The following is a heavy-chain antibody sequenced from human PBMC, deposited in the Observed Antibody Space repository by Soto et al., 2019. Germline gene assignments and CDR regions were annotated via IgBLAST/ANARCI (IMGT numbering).Heavy chain of an antibody. D-gene: IGHD6-19*01. CDR3: ASESRWLIDY. Sequence: QVQLVQSGAEVRKPGASVKVSCKASGYTFTSYDINWVRQASGQGLEWMGWMNPNSGNTDYAQKFQGRATMTSNTYLSTAYMELSRMSSEDPAVYYSASESRWLIDYWGKGTLVTVSS. CDR1: GYTFTSYD. V-gene: IGHV1-8*01. J-gene: IGHJ4*02. CDR2: MNPNSGNT.